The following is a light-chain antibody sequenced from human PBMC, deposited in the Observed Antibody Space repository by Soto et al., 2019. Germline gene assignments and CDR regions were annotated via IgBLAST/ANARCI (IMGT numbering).Light chain of an antibody. CDR2: DVT. CDR1: SSDVGGYYF. V-gene: IGLV2-11*01. Sequence: QSALTQPRSVSGSPGQSVTISCTGTSSDVGGYYFVSWYQQHPGKAPKLVIYDVTKRPSGVPDRFSGSKSGNTASLTISGLQAEDEAEYYCCSYAGSFNYVFXTGTKVTVL. J-gene: IGLJ1*01. CDR3: CSYAGSFNYV.